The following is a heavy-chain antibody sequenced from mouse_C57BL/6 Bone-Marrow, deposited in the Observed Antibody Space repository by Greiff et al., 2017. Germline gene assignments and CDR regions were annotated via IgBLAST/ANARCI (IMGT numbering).Heavy chain of an antibody. D-gene: IGHD1-1*01. Sequence: QVQLQQSGAELARPGASVKLSCKASGYTFTSYGISWVKQRTGQGLEWIGEIYPRSGNTYYNEKFKGKATLTADKSSSTAYMELRSLTSEDSAAYFCARVGPYAAWFAYWGQGTLVTVSA. V-gene: IGHV1-81*01. CDR1: GYTFTSYG. J-gene: IGHJ3*01. CDR2: IYPRSGNT. CDR3: ARVGPYAAWFAY.